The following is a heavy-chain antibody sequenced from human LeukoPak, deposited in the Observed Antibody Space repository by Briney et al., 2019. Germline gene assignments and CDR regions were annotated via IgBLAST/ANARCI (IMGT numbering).Heavy chain of an antibody. CDR3: GVGQLLNYYYNMDV. J-gene: IGHJ6*02. D-gene: IGHD2-2*01. Sequence: GGSLRLSCAASGFTFSSYYMSWVRQAPGKGLEWVANIKQDGSEKYYVDSVKGRFTISRDNAKNSLYLQMNGLRAEDTAVYYCGVGQLLNYYYNMDVWGQGTTVTVS. V-gene: IGHV3-7*01. CDR1: GFTFSSYY. CDR2: IKQDGSEK.